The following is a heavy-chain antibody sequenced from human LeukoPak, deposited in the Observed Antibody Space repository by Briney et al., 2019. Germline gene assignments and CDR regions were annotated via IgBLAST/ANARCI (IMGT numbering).Heavy chain of an antibody. J-gene: IGHJ6*02. CDR3: TTPAFLGKSPYGLDV. CDR1: VFTFSSYA. CDR2: ISYDGSNK. Sequence: GGSLRLSCAASVFTFSSYAMHWVRQAPGKGLEWVAVISYDGSNKYYADSVKGRFTISRDNAKNSLFLQMNTLKTEDTAVYYCTTPAFLGKSPYGLDVWGQGTTVTVSS. V-gene: IGHV3-30-3*01. D-gene: IGHD3-3*01.